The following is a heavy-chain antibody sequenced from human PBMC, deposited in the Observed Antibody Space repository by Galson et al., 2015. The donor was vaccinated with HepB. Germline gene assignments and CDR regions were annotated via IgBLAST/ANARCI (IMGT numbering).Heavy chain of an antibody. J-gene: IGHJ4*02. CDR1: GFTFSSYA. D-gene: IGHD1-26*01. Sequence: SLRLSCAASGFTFSSYAMSWVRQAPGKGLERVSGISGSGGSTYYADPVKGRFTISRDNSKNTLYLQMNSLRAEDTAVYYCAKEGGIVGTAAFDYWGQGTLVTVSS. CDR2: ISGSGGST. V-gene: IGHV3-23*01. CDR3: AKEGGIVGTAAFDY.